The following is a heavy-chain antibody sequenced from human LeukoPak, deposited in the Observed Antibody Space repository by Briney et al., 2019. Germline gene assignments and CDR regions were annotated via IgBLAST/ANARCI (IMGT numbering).Heavy chain of an antibody. CDR3: ARGGQWLGVGPNWYFDL. D-gene: IGHD6-19*01. Sequence: SETLSLTCAVYGGSFSGYYWSWIRQPPGKGLEWTGEINHSGSTNYNPSLKSRVTISVDTSKNQFSLKLSSVTAADTAVYYCARGGQWLGVGPNWYFDLWGRGTPVTVSS. J-gene: IGHJ2*01. CDR2: INHSGST. CDR1: GGSFSGYY. V-gene: IGHV4-34*01.